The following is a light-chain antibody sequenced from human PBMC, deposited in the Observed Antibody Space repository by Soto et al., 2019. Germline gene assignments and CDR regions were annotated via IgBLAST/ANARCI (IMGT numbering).Light chain of an antibody. CDR2: GAS. CDR1: QSLNRD. CDR3: QQYNNWPGT. J-gene: IGKJ1*01. V-gene: IGKV3-15*01. Sequence: IVMTQSPATLSMSPGERATLSCRASQSLNRDLSWYQQKPGQSPRRLIFGASIRATGIPARFSGSGSGTEFTLTIGSLQSEDCALYYCQQYNNWPGTFGQGTKVEI.